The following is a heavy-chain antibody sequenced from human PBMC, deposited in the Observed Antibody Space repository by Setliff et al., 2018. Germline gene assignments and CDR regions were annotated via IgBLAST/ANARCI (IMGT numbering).Heavy chain of an antibody. Sequence: SVKVSCKASGGTFSSFGISWVRQAPGQGLEWMGGTIPIFGTTNYAQKFQGRVTIITDESTSTAYMELSSLRSEDTAVYYCAREGVDARSSTDYRYYMDVWGKGTTVTVSS. CDR3: AREGVDARSSTDYRYYMDV. V-gene: IGHV1-69*05. CDR1: GGTFSSFG. J-gene: IGHJ6*03. D-gene: IGHD2-8*01. CDR2: TIPIFGTT.